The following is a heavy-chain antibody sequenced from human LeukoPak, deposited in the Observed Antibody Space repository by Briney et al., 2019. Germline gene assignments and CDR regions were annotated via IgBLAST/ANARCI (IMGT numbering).Heavy chain of an antibody. CDR1: GYTFISYY. Sequence: ASVKVSCKASGYTFISYYMHWVRQAPGQGLEWMGIINPSGGSTSYAQKFQGRVTMTRDTSTSTVYMELSSLRSEDTAVYYCARPGLRGDYVYWGQGTLVTVSS. CDR2: INPSGGST. CDR3: ARPGLRGDYVY. D-gene: IGHD4-17*01. J-gene: IGHJ4*02. V-gene: IGHV1-46*03.